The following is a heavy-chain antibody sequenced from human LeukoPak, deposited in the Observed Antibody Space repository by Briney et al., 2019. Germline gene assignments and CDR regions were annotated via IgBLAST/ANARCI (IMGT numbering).Heavy chain of an antibody. J-gene: IGHJ4*02. CDR3: AREAGRRVVNPSPLAY. D-gene: IGHD3-3*01. CDR1: GGTFSSYA. Sequence: GASVKVSCKASGGTFSSYAISWVRQAPGQGLEWMGGIIPIFGTANYAQKFQGRVTITADKSTSTAYMELSSLRSEDTAVYYCAREAGRRVVNPSPLAYWGQGTLVTVSS. V-gene: IGHV1-69*06. CDR2: IIPIFGTA.